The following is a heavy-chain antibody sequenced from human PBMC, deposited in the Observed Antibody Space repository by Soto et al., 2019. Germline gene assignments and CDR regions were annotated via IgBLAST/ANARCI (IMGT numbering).Heavy chain of an antibody. J-gene: IGHJ4*02. CDR1: GFTFSGSA. Sequence: PGGSLRLSFAASGFTFSGSAMHWVRQASGKGLEWVGRIRSEAKSYATVYAASVKGRFTISRDDSKNTAYLQMNSLKTEDTAVYYCTRLGIAAAGTDYWGQGTLVTVSS. D-gene: IGHD6-13*01. V-gene: IGHV3-73*01. CDR2: IRSEAKSYAT. CDR3: TRLGIAAAGTDY.